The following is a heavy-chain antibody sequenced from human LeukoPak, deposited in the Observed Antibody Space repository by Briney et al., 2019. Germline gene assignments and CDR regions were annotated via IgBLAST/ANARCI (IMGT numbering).Heavy chain of an antibody. V-gene: IGHV7-4-1*02. D-gene: IGHD2-21*01. CDR2: INAKTGDT. Sequence: ASVKVSCKASGYTSGSYAVNWVRHAPGQRLEWMGWINAKTGDTRYAQGFTGRFVFSFDTSVSTTYLQISSLKTEDTAVYYCVRQSCGEDTCRYRTYLDSWGEGILVTVSS. CDR3: VRQSCGEDTCRYRTYLDS. J-gene: IGHJ4*02. CDR1: GYTSGSYA.